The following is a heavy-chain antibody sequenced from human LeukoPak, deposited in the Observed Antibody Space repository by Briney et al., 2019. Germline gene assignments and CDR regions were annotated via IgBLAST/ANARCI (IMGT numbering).Heavy chain of an antibody. V-gene: IGHV3-21*04. CDR2: ISSSDSYI. CDR3: AKEYDSSGYPFDY. D-gene: IGHD3-22*01. J-gene: IGHJ4*02. CDR1: GSTFSSYN. Sequence: GGSLRLSCAASGSTFSSYNMNWVRQAPGKGLEWVSSISSSDSYIYYADSVKGRFTISRDNSKNTLYLQMNSLRAEDTAVYYCAKEYDSSGYPFDYWGQGTLVTVSS.